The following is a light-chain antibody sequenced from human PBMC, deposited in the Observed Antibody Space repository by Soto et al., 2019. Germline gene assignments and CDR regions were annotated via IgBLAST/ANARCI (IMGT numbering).Light chain of an antibody. V-gene: IGLV1-44*01. CDR3: SAWADSLNGWV. CDR2: TND. Sequence: QSVLTQPPSASGTPGQRVTISCSGSSFNIGRNPVNWYQQFPGTAPKLLIYTNDQRPSGGPDRFSGSKSGTSASLAISGLQSEDEAEDYCSAWADSLNGWVFGGGTQLTVL. J-gene: IGLJ3*02. CDR1: SFNIGRNP.